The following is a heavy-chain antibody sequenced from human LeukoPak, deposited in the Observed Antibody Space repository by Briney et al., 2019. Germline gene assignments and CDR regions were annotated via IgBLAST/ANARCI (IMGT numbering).Heavy chain of an antibody. Sequence: SQTLSLTCTVSGDSISGHYWSWIRQPPGKGLEWIGFVSYSGDTNYSPSFNGRVTISLDTSRSQFSLNLNSVTAADTAVYFCARGGASSRYFGYWGQGTLVTVSS. CDR1: GDSISGHY. J-gene: IGHJ4*02. CDR2: VSYSGDT. V-gene: IGHV4-59*11. D-gene: IGHD1-26*01. CDR3: ARGGASSRYFGY.